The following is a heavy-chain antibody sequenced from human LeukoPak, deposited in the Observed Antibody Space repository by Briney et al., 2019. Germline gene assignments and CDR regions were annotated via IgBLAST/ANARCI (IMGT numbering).Heavy chain of an antibody. CDR1: GFTFSSYG. CDR3: AKSAAAGGGFDY. Sequence: PGGSLRLSCAASGFTFSSYGMHWVRQAPGKGLEWVAVISYDGSNKYYADSVKGRFTISRDNSKNTLYLQMNSLSAEDTAVYYCAKSAAAGGGFDYWGQGTLVTVSA. D-gene: IGHD6-13*01. J-gene: IGHJ4*02. V-gene: IGHV3-30*18. CDR2: ISYDGSNK.